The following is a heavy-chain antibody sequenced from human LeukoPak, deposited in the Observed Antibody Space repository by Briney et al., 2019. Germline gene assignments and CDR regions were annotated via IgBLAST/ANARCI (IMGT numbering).Heavy chain of an antibody. CDR1: GFTFSGYG. J-gene: IGHJ4*02. CDR2: IWYDGSNK. Sequence: GGSLRLSCAASGFTFSGYGMHWVRQAPGKGLEWVAVIWYDGSNKYYADSVKGRFTISRDNSKNTLYLQMNSLRAEDTAVYYCVPEYYDSSGYSQFDYWGQGTLVTVSS. CDR3: VPEYYDSSGYSQFDY. V-gene: IGHV3-33*01. D-gene: IGHD3-22*01.